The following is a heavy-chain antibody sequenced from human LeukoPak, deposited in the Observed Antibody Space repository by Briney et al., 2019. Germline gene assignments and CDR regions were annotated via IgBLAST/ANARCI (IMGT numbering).Heavy chain of an antibody. Sequence: PGGSLRLSCAASGFTFSSYWMSWVRQAPGKGLEWVSAISGSSSTIYHADSVKGRFTISRDNSKNTLYLQMNSLRAEDTALYYCAKDPGFYYDSGGYSVYWGQGALVTVSS. CDR3: AKDPGFYYDSGGYSVY. CDR2: ISGSSSTI. V-gene: IGHV3-23*01. J-gene: IGHJ4*02. CDR1: GFTFSSYW. D-gene: IGHD3-22*01.